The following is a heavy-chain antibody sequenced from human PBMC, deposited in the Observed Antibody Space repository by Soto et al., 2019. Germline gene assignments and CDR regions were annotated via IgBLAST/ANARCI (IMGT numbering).Heavy chain of an antibody. CDR2: ISGSGGST. D-gene: IGHD1-26*01. Sequence: EVQLLESGGGLVQPGGSLRLSCAASGFTFSSYAMRWVRQAPVKGLEWVSAISGSGGSTYYADSVKGRFTISRDNSKNTLYLQMNSLRAEDTAVSYCARRGSGSDYDYWGQGTLVTVSS. J-gene: IGHJ4*02. CDR1: GFTFSSYA. CDR3: ARRGSGSDYDY. V-gene: IGHV3-23*01.